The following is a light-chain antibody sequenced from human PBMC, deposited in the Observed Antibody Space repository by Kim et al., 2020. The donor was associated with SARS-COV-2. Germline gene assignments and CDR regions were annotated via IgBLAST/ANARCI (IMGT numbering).Light chain of an antibody. V-gene: IGKV3-15*01. CDR3: QQYSDWPPIT. J-gene: IGKJ5*01. CDR2: GAS. CDR1: QSVSSN. Sequence: EIVMTQSPATLSVSPGERATLSCRASQSVSSNLAWYQQKPGQSPRLLIYGASTRATGIPARFSGSGSGTEFTLTISSLQSEDVAAYYCQQYSDWPPITFGQGTRLEIK.